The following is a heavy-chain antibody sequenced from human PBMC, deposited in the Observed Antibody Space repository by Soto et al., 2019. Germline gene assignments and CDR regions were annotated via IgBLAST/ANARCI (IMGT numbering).Heavy chain of an antibody. CDR1: GFTFSSYS. V-gene: IGHV3-48*01. J-gene: IGHJ5*02. D-gene: IGHD5-12*01. Sequence: EVQLVESGGGLVQPGGSLRLSCAASGFTFSSYSMNWVRQAPGKGLEWVSYISSSSRNIYCADSVKGRFTISRDNAKNSLYRQMNSLRAEDAAVYYCAREWDGDGYTSGWFDPWGQGTLVTVSS. CDR3: AREWDGDGYTSGWFDP. CDR2: ISSSSRNI.